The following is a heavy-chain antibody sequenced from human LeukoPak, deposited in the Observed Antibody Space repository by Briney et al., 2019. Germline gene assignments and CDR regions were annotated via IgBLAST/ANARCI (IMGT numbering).Heavy chain of an antibody. Sequence: PSETLSLTCTVSGGSISSYYWSWIRQPPGKGLEWIGYIYYSGSTSYNPSLKSRVTISVDTSKNQFSLKLSSVTAADTAVYYCARAPYSGYDFLLAFDIWGQGTMVTVPS. CDR3: ARAPYSGYDFLLAFDI. D-gene: IGHD5-12*01. V-gene: IGHV4-59*01. CDR1: GGSISSYY. CDR2: IYYSGST. J-gene: IGHJ3*02.